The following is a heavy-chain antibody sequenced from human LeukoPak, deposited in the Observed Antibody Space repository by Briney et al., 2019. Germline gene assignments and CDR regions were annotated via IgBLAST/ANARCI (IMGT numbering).Heavy chain of an antibody. D-gene: IGHD3-22*01. V-gene: IGHV1-69*05. CDR2: IIPIFGTT. Sequence: SVKVSCKASGGTFSSYAISWVRQAPGQGLEWMGRIIPIFGTTNYAQKFQGRVTITTDESTSTAYMELSSLRSEDTAVYYCARHGYYDSSGYRDWGQGTLVTVSS. J-gene: IGHJ4*02. CDR1: GGTFSSYA. CDR3: ARHGYYDSSGYRD.